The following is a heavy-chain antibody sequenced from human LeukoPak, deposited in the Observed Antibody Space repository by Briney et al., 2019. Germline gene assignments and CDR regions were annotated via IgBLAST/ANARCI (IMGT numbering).Heavy chain of an antibody. Sequence: SETLSLTCTVSGDSISNYNYHWGWIRQPPGKGLEWIGTIYYSGNTYYNPSLKSRVTMSVDTSKNQCSLRLSSVTATDTAVYYCARHPSDYVDYWGQGTLVTVSS. CDR1: GDSISNYNYH. J-gene: IGHJ4*02. CDR2: IYYSGNT. D-gene: IGHD3-10*01. V-gene: IGHV4-39*01. CDR3: ARHPSDYVDY.